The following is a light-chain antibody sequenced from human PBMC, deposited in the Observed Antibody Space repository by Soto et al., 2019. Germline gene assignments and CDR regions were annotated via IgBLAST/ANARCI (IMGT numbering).Light chain of an antibody. CDR2: EVI. CDR1: SSDVGGYKY. CDR3: SSYRSSSTVFYV. V-gene: IGLV2-14*01. J-gene: IGLJ1*01. Sequence: QSALTQPASVSGSPGQSITISCTGTSSDVGGYKYVSWYQQHPGKAPKLMIYEVINRPSGVSNRLSGSKSGNTASLTISGLQAEDEADYYCSSYRSSSTVFYVFGTGTKLTVL.